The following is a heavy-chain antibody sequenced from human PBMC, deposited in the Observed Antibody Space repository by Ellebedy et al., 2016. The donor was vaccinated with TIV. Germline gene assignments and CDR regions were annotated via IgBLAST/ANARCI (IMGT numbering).Heavy chain of an antibody. V-gene: IGHV4-38-2*02. CDR3: ARGTHYYDSTEDAFDI. CDR2: IYHSGST. D-gene: IGHD3-22*01. Sequence: SETLSLXXTVSGYSISSGYYWGWIRQPPGKGLEWIGSIYHSGSTYYNPSLKSRVTISVDTSKNQFSLKLSSVTAADTAVYYCARGTHYYDSTEDAFDIWGQGTMVTVSS. CDR1: GYSISSGYY. J-gene: IGHJ3*02.